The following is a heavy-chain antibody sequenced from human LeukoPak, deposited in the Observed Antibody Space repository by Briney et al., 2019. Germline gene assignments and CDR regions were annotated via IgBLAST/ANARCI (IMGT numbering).Heavy chain of an antibody. CDR3: TTVGVTDY. V-gene: IGHV3-15*05. CDR1: GFNFSEAW. D-gene: IGHD2-21*02. J-gene: IGHJ4*02. Sequence: PGGSLTLSCTVSGFNFSEAWMSWVRQAPGKGLEWVGRIKTKADGETTDYGTRVRGRFTISRDDSKTTMYLQMTRLKTEDTGVYYCTTVGVTDYWGRGILVTVSS. CDR2: IKTKADGETT.